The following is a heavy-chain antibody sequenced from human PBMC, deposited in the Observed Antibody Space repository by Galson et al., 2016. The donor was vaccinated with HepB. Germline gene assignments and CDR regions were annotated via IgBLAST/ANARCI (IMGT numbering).Heavy chain of an antibody. V-gene: IGHV3-74*01. CDR3: ARAQHHVLRFLEWLLWSAFDI. D-gene: IGHD3-3*01. J-gene: IGHJ3*02. CDR2: IKNDGSST. Sequence: SLRLSCAASGLTFSTYWMHWVRQAPGKGLVWVARIKNDGSSTSYADSVKGRFTISRDNAKNTLYLQMNSLRAEDTAVYYCARAQHHVLRFLEWLLWSAFDIWGQGTIVTVSS. CDR1: GLTFSTYW.